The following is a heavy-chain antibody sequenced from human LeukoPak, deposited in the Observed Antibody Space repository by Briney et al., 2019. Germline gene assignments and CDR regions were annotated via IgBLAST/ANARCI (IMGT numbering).Heavy chain of an antibody. CDR1: GFTFSSYE. J-gene: IGHJ5*02. D-gene: IGHD3-10*01. V-gene: IGHV3-48*03. Sequence: TGGSLRLSCAASGFTFSSYEMNWVRQAPGKGLEWVSYISSSGSTIYYADSVKGRFTISRDNAENSLYLQMNSLRAEDTAVYYCASNYYGSGSYSYNWFDPWGQGTLVTVSS. CDR2: ISSSGSTI. CDR3: ASNYYGSGSYSYNWFDP.